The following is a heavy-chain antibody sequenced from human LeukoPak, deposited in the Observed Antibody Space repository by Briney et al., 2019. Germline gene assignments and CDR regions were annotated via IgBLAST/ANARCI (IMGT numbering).Heavy chain of an antibody. CDR1: GFTFGDYA. D-gene: IGHD3-3*01. CDR3: TRPTIFGVVSPLYYFDY. J-gene: IGHJ4*02. CDR2: IRSKAYGGTT. V-gene: IGHV3-49*04. Sequence: GGSLRLSCTASGFTFGDYAMSWVRQAPGKGLEWVGFIRSKAYGGTTEYAASVKGRFTISRDDSKSIAYLQMNSLKTEDTAVYYCTRPTIFGVVSPLYYFDYWGQGTLVTVSS.